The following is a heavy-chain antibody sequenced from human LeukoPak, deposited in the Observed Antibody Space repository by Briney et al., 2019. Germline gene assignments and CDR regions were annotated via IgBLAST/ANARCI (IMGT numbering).Heavy chain of an antibody. V-gene: IGHV1-24*01. J-gene: IGHJ4*02. D-gene: IGHD3-3*01. CDR3: ATGVRFLEWLLSLGY. CDR1: GYTLTELS. CDR2: FDPEDGET. Sequence: ASVKVSCKVSGYTLTELSMHWVRQAPGKGLEWMGGFDPEDGETIYAQKFQGRVTMTEDTSTDTAYMELSSLRSEDTAVYYCATGVRFLEWLLSLGYWGQGTLVTVSS.